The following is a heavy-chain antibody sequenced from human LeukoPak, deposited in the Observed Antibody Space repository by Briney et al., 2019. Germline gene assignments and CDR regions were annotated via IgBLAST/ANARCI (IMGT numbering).Heavy chain of an antibody. CDR2: INPNSGGT. D-gene: IGHD5-12*01. CDR3: ARWSLGGGYAIDY. V-gene: IGHV1-2*06. CDR1: GYTFTGYY. Sequence: ASVKVSCKASGYTFTGYYMHWVRQAPGQGLEWMGRINPNSGGTNYAQKFQGRVTMTRDTSNSTAYMELSRLRSDDTAVYYCARWSLGGGYAIDYWGQGTLVTVSS. J-gene: IGHJ4*02.